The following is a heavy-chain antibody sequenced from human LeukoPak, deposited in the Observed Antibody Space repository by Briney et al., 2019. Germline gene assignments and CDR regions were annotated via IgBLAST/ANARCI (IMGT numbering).Heavy chain of an antibody. CDR3: ARDLSSSWPLNDAFDI. J-gene: IGHJ3*02. D-gene: IGHD6-13*01. CDR2: RKQDGSEK. V-gene: IGHV3-7*01. Sequence: GGSLRLSCAASGFTFSSYWMSWIRQAPGQGLEWVANRKQDGSEKYYVDSVKGRFTISRDNAKNSLYLQMNSLRAEDTAVYYCARDLSSSWPLNDAFDIWGQGTMVTVSS. CDR1: GFTFSSYW.